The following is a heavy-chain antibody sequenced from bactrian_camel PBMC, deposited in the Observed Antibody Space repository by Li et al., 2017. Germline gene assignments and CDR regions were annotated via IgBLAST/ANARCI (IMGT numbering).Heavy chain of an antibody. V-gene: IGHV3S7*01. CDR3: TKDDY. J-gene: IGHJ4*01. CDR2: IDRDGSKT. CDR1: KFASSRPC. Sequence: QLVESGGGSVQAGGSLRLSCAASKFASSRPCMGWFRQAPGKGLEWVSRIDRDGSKTGYADSVKGRFTISRDNAKNTLYLEMNSLKTEDTAMYYCTKDDYWGQGTQVTVS.